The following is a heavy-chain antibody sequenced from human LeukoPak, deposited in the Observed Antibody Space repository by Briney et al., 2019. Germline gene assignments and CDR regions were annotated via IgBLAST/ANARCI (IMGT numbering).Heavy chain of an antibody. J-gene: IGHJ4*02. CDR3: AKVWRYYGSGSDADY. V-gene: IGHV3-23*01. Sequence: GALRLSCAASGFTFSSYAMSWVRQAPGKGLEWVSAISGSGGNTYYADSVKGRFTISRDNSKNTLYLQMNSLGAEDTAVYYCAKVWRYYGSGSDADYWGQGTLVTVSS. CDR1: GFTFSSYA. CDR2: ISGSGGNT. D-gene: IGHD3-10*01.